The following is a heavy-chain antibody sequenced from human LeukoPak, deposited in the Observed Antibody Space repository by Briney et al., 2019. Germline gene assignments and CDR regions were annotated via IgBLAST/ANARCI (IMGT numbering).Heavy chain of an antibody. J-gene: IGHJ4*02. CDR2: IYYSGST. Sequence: PSETLSLTCSVSGGSISSSDYYWGWIRQPPGKGLEWIGSIYYSGSTYYNPSLKSRVTISVDTSKNQFSLKLSSVTAPDTAVYYCARLVYDFWSGYYSGNYFDYWGQGTLVTVSS. V-gene: IGHV4-39*07. CDR1: GGSISSSDYY. D-gene: IGHD3-3*01. CDR3: ARLVYDFWSGYYSGNYFDY.